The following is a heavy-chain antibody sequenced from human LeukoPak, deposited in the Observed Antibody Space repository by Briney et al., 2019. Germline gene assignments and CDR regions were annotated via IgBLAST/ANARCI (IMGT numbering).Heavy chain of an antibody. J-gene: IGHJ4*02. V-gene: IGHV3-30-3*01. CDR1: RFTFSDYA. D-gene: IGHD6-13*01. Sequence: GGSLRLSCAASRFTFSDYAMHWVRQAPGKGLEWVAVISYDGSNKYYADSVKGRFTISRDNSKNTLYLQMNSLRAEDTAVYYCARVGSSSWYRAPFDYWGQGTLVTVSS. CDR2: ISYDGSNK. CDR3: ARVGSSSWYRAPFDY.